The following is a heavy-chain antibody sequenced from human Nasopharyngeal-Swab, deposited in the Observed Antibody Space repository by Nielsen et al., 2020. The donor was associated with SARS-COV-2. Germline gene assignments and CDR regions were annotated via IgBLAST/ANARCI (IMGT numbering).Heavy chain of an antibody. CDR1: GFTFNQYY. D-gene: IGHD6-13*01. Sequence: ASVKVSCKASGFTFNQYYMHWVRQAPGQGLEWMGVITPSGGATNYARKFQGRVTMTRDPSTSTVYLDLSSLKSEDTAVYFCVREPGGIVAPGRHFDPWGQGTLVTVSS. V-gene: IGHV1-46*02. CDR2: ITPSGGAT. J-gene: IGHJ5*02. CDR3: VREPGGIVAPGRHFDP.